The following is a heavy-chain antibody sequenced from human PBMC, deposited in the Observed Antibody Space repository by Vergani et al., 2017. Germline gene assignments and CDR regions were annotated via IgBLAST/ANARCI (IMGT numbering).Heavy chain of an antibody. V-gene: IGHV4-61*02. D-gene: IGHD2-2*01. CDR3: AREYCSSTSCHYGMDV. J-gene: IGHJ6*02. CDR1: GGSISSGSYY. Sequence: QVQLQESGPGLVKPSQTLSLTCTVSGGSISSGSYYWSWIRQPAGKGLEWIGRIYTSGSTNYNPSLKSRVTISVDTSKNQLSLRLSSVTAADTAVYYCAREYCSSTSCHYGMDVWGQGTTVTVSS. CDR2: IYTSGST.